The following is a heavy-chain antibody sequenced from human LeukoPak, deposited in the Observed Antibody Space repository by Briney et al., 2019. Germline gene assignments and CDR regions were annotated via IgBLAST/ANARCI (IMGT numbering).Heavy chain of an antibody. J-gene: IGHJ2*01. V-gene: IGHV4-39*07. CDR3: ARLLGVPAAPQVHWYFDL. CDR2: IYYSGST. CDR1: GGSISSCSYY. Sequence: SETLSLTCTVSGGSISSCSYYWGWIRQPPGKGLEWIGSIYYSGSTYYNPSLKSRVTISVDTSKNQFSLKLSSVTAADTAVYYCARLLGVPAAPQVHWYFDLWGRGTLVTVSS. D-gene: IGHD2-2*01.